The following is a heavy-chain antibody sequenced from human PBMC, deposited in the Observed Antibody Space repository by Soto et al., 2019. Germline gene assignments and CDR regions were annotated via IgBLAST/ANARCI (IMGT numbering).Heavy chain of an antibody. V-gene: IGHV3-23*01. CDR3: GRDPNGNYIGAFEF. Sequence: EVQLLESGGGLVQPGGSLRLSCAASGFRFSNYAMTWVRRAPGKGLEWVSSIVGGGDWADSPDSVKGRFTTSRDNSNNILYLQMSSLRVEDTAVYYCGRDPNGNYIGAFEFWGHGTTVTVSS. CDR1: GFRFSNYA. D-gene: IGHD4-17*01. CDR2: IVGGGDWA. J-gene: IGHJ3*01.